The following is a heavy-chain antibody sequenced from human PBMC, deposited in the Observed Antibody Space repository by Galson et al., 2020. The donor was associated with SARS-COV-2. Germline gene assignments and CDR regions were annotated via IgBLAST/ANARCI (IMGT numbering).Heavy chain of an antibody. CDR2: TYHSGSP. V-gene: IGHV4-39*01. CDR3: TRHFDYFVD. CDR1: GGSITRSRYY. J-gene: IGHJ4*02. Sequence: ASETLSLTCTVSGGSITRSRYYWGWIRQPPGKGLEWIGSTYHSGSPYYNPSLKSRVTISVDRSKNQFSLRLKSVTAADTAVYFCTRHFDYFVDWGQGTLVTVSS.